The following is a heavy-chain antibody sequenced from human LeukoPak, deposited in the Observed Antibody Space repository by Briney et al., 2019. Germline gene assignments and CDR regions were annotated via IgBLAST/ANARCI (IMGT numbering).Heavy chain of an antibody. J-gene: IGHJ4*02. CDR2: VSGGSRYT. V-gene: IGHV3-11*03. Sequence: GGSLRLSCVASGFTLSDHYMSWIRQSPGKGLEWISYVSGGSRYTNYADSVKGRFTISRDNDKNSLFLEMSSLRADDTAVYFCARTVAAVEYYFDFWGQGTQVTVSS. CDR1: GFTLSDHY. CDR3: ARTVAAVEYYFDF. D-gene: IGHD6-13*01.